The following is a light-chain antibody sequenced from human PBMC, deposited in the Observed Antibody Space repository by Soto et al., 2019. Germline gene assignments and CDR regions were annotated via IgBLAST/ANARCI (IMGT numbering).Light chain of an antibody. CDR1: QGLSSD. J-gene: IGKJ5*01. Sequence: DIQXXXXPXXXSXXXGDXVTITCRASQGLSSDLAWYQQKPGKAPKLLIYAASTLQSGVPSRFSGSGSGTEFTLTISSLQPEDFATYYCQQLNSYPITFGQGTRLEIK. CDR3: QQLNSYPIT. CDR2: AAS. V-gene: IGKV1-9*01.